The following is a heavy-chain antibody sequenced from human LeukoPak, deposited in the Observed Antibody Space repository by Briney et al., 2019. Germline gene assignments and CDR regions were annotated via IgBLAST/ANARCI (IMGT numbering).Heavy chain of an antibody. Sequence: SETLSLTCAVPGGSISSSNWWSWVRRPPGKGLEWIGEIYHSGSTNYNPSLKSRVTISVDKSKNQFSLKLSSVTAADTAVYYCARDMEYSNYGDAFDIWGQGTMVTVSS. J-gene: IGHJ3*02. V-gene: IGHV4-4*02. CDR2: IYHSGST. D-gene: IGHD4-11*01. CDR1: GGSISSSNW. CDR3: ARDMEYSNYGDAFDI.